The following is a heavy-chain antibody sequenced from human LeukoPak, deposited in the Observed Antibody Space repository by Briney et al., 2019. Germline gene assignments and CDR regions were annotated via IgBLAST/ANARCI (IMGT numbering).Heavy chain of an antibody. Sequence: SVKVSCKASGGTFSSYAISWVRQAPGQGLEWMGRIIPILGIANYAQKFQGRVTITGDKSTSTTYMELSSLRSEDTAVYYCARDPYGSGSYYNAFDYWGQGTLVTVSS. D-gene: IGHD3-10*01. CDR1: GGTFSSYA. V-gene: IGHV1-69*04. CDR3: ARDPYGSGSYYNAFDY. J-gene: IGHJ4*02. CDR2: IIPILGIA.